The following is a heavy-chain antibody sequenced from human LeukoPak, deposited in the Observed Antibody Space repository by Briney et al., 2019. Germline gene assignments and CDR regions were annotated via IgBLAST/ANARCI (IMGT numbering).Heavy chain of an antibody. J-gene: IGHJ3*02. CDR1: GGSLGGYY. CDR3: AREWYYYDSSGYYYGRIAFDI. D-gene: IGHD3-22*01. CDR2: INHSGST. Sequence: SETLSLTSAVYGGSLGGYYGSWIRQPPGTGLEWSGEINHSGSTNYNPSLKSRVTISVDTSKNQFSLKLSSVTAADTAVYYCAREWYYYDSSGYYYGRIAFDIWGQGTMVTVSS. V-gene: IGHV4-34*01.